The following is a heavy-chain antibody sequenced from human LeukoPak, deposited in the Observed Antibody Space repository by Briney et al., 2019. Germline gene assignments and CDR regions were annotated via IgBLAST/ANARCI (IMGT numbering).Heavy chain of an antibody. CDR1: GGSFSGYY. Sequence: PSETLSLTCAVYGGSFSGYYWSWIRQPPGKGLEWIGEINHGGSTNYNPSLKSRVTISVDTSKNQFSLKLSSVTAADTAVYYCARGLVYDSSLDYWGQGTLVTVSS. J-gene: IGHJ4*02. V-gene: IGHV4-34*01. CDR3: ARGLVYDSSLDY. D-gene: IGHD3-22*01. CDR2: INHGGST.